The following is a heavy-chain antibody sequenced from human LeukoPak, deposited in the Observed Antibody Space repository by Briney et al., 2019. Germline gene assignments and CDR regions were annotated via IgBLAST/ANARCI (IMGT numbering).Heavy chain of an antibody. V-gene: IGHV4-59*01. D-gene: IGHD2-2*02. CDR3: ARIPRSYYYYYYMDV. Sequence: SSETLSLTCTVSGGSISSYYWSWIRQPPGKGLEWIGYIYYSGSTNYNPSLKSRVTISVDTSKNQFSLKLSSVTAADTAVYYCARIPRSYYYYYYMDVWGKGTTVTVSS. CDR2: IYYSGST. CDR1: GGSISSYY. J-gene: IGHJ6*03.